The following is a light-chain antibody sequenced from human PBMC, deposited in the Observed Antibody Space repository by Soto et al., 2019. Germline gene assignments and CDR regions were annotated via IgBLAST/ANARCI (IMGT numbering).Light chain of an antibody. Sequence: EIVLTQSPGTLSLSPGERATLSCRASQSVSSSYLAWYQQKPGQAPRLLIYGASSRATGIPDRFSGSESGTDFTLNISRLEPEDFAIYYCKQYGSAPVTFGQGTKVEIK. CDR1: QSVSSSY. CDR2: GAS. J-gene: IGKJ1*01. CDR3: KQYGSAPVT. V-gene: IGKV3-20*01.